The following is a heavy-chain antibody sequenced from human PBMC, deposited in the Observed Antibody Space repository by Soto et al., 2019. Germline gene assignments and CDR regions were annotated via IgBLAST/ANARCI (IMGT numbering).Heavy chain of an antibody. J-gene: IGHJ5*02. CDR3: ARDVWDKGFTSSTNNWFDP. CDR2: ISAYNGNT. V-gene: IGHV1-18*04. D-gene: IGHD3-16*01. Sequence: QVQLVQSGAEVKKPGASVKVSCKASGYTFTSYGISWVRQAPGQGLEWMGWISAYNGNTNYAQKLQGRVTMTTDTSTSTAYMELRSLRSDDTAVYYCARDVWDKGFTSSTNNWFDPWGQGTLVTVSS. CDR1: GYTFTSYG.